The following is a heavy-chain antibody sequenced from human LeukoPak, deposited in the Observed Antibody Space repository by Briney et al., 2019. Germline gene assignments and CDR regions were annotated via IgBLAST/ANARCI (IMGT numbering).Heavy chain of an antibody. V-gene: IGHV3-49*04. CDR1: GFTFGDYV. CDR3: TRDPYDILTGYGVLFDY. Sequence: GGSLRLSCIASGFTFGDYVMSWVRQAPGKGLEWIGFIRTKAYGATTEYAASVKGRFTMSRDDSKSIAYLQMNSLKTEDTAVYYCTRDPYDILTGYGVLFDYWGQGTLVTVSS. D-gene: IGHD3-9*01. J-gene: IGHJ4*02. CDR2: IRTKAYGATT.